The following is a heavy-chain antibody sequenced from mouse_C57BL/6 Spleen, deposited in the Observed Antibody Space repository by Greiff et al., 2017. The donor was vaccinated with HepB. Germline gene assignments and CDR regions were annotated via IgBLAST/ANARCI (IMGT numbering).Heavy chain of an antibody. V-gene: IGHV1-61*01. Sequence: QVQLQQSGAELVRPGSSVKLSCKASGYTFTSYWMDWVKQRPGQGLEWIGNIYPSDSETHYNQKFKDKATLTVDKSSSTAYMQLSSLTSEDSAVYYCARGWGYWYFDYWGQGTTLTVSS. CDR1: GYTFTSYW. CDR3: ARGWGYWYFDY. J-gene: IGHJ2*01. CDR2: IYPSDSET. D-gene: IGHD1-1*01.